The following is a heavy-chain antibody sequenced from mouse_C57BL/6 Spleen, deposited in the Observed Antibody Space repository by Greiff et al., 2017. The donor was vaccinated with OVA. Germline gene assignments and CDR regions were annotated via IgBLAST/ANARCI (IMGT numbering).Heavy chain of an antibody. V-gene: IGHV1-19*01. D-gene: IGHD1-1*01. CDR1: GYTFTDYY. Sequence: VQLQQSGPVLVKPGASVKMSCKASGYTFTDYYMNWVKQSHGKSLEWIGVINPYNGGTSYNQKFKGKATLTVDKSSSTAYMELNSLTSEDSAVYYCARRFAHYYGSSYVGWYFDVWGTGTTVTVSS. J-gene: IGHJ1*03. CDR3: ARRFAHYYGSSYVGWYFDV. CDR2: INPYNGGT.